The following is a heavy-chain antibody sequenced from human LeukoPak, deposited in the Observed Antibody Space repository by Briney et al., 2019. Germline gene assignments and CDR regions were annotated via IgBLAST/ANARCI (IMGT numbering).Heavy chain of an antibody. V-gene: IGHV4-59*11. D-gene: IGHD3-22*01. CDR2: IYNSGST. CDR1: GDSISSHY. J-gene: IGHJ4*02. CDR3: ARGHYYDSSGDY. Sequence: PSVTLSLTCTVSGDSISSHYWSWIRQPPGKGLEWIGYIYNSGSTNYNPSLKSRVTISVDTSKNQFSLNLSSVTAADTAVYYCARGHYYDSSGDYWGQGTLVTVSS.